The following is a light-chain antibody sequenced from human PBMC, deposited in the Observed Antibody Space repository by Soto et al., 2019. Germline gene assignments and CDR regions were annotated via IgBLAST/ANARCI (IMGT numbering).Light chain of an antibody. CDR2: EVS. J-gene: IGLJ2*01. V-gene: IGLV2-14*01. CDR3: ASYTSSSTSVI. CDR1: SSDVGGYKY. Sequence: QFALTQPASVYGSPGQSITISCTGTSSDVGGYKYVSWYQQHPDKAPKLIIFEVSNRPSGISSRFSGSKSGNTASLTISGLQAEDEADYYCASYTSSSTSVIFGRGTKLTVL.